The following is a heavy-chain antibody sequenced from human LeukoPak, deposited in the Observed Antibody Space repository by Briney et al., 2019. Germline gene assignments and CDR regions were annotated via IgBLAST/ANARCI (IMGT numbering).Heavy chain of an antibody. CDR3: ANGGGGF. Sequence: PGGSLRLSCAASRFTFSSYVMSWVRQAPGKGVEWVSSITGSCTGTFYADSVRGRFTISRDNSKKTVYLQMNSLRVEDTAVYYCANGGGGFWGQGTLVTVSS. J-gene: IGHJ4*02. D-gene: IGHD3-16*01. V-gene: IGHV3-23*01. CDR2: ITGSCTGT. CDR1: RFTFSSYV.